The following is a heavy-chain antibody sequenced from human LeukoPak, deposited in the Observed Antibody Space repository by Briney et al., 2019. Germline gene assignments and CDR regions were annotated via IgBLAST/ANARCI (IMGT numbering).Heavy chain of an antibody. CDR2: ISWNSGSI. V-gene: IGHV3-9*01. CDR3: ANGGDY. CDR1: GFTFDDYA. Sequence: GGSLRLSCAASGFTFDDYAMHWVRQAAGKGLEWVSGISWNSGSIGYADSVKGRFTISRDNAKNSLYLQMNSLRAEDTALYYCANGGDYWGQGTLVTVSS. D-gene: IGHD3-10*01. J-gene: IGHJ4*02.